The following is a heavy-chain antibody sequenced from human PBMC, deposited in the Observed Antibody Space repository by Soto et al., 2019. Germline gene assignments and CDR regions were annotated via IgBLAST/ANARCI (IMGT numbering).Heavy chain of an antibody. Sequence: PGGSLRLSCAASAFTFDDYAMHWVRQAPGKGLEWVSGISWNSGGIGYADSVKGRFTISRDNAKNSLYLQMNSLRAEDTALYYCAKGVLGDYYGMDVWGQGTTVTVSS. CDR3: AKGVLGDYYGMDV. CDR1: AFTFDDYA. V-gene: IGHV3-9*01. CDR2: ISWNSGGI. D-gene: IGHD3-10*01. J-gene: IGHJ6*02.